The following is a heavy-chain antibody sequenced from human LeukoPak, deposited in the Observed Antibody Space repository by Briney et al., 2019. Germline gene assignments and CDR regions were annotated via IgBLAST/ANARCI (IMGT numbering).Heavy chain of an antibody. D-gene: IGHD3-10*01. CDR2: ISSGGDTK. J-gene: IGHJ4*02. CDR3: AREMGGDYGSGTFFDL. Sequence: GGSLRLSCAASEFVFSDYYMSWVRQAPGKGLEWVSYISSGGDTKYYADSVKGRFTISGDNAKNSLYLQMNNLRAEDTAVYYCAREMGGDYGSGTFFDLWGQGNMVTVSS. V-gene: IGHV3-11*01. CDR1: EFVFSDYY.